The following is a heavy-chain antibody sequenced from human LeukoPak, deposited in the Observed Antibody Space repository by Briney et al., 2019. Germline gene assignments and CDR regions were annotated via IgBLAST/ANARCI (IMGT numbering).Heavy chain of an antibody. Sequence: GGSLRLSCAASGFTFNTYTMNWVRQAPGKGLEWVSYISGSSGIIDYADSVRGRFTISRDNAKNSLYLQMNSLRAEDTAVYYCARGDYIAPAAESDYWGQGTLVTVSS. V-gene: IGHV3-48*01. CDR1: GFTFNTYT. CDR2: ISGSSGII. D-gene: IGHD2-2*01. J-gene: IGHJ4*02. CDR3: ARGDYIAPAAESDY.